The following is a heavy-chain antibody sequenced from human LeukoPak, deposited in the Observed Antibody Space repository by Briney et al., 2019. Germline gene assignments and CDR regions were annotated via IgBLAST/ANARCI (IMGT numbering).Heavy chain of an antibody. CDR1: GFSFSTYS. CDR3: SKDVVPDSGWDPDY. D-gene: IGHD6-19*01. J-gene: IGHJ4*02. Sequence: GGSLRLSCTASGFSFSTYSMTWVRQGPGKGLEWVSSIYNSGSKTFYADSVKGRFTISRDNSKNTLYLQMNSLTAEGTAIYYCSKDVVPDSGWDPDYWGQGTLVTVSS. CDR2: IYNSGSKT. V-gene: IGHV3-23*05.